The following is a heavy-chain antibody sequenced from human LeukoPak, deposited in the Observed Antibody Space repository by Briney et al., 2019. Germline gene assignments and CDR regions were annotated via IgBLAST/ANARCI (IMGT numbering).Heavy chain of an antibody. V-gene: IGHV3-43*02. D-gene: IGHD6-19*01. CDR1: GFIFGNYA. J-gene: IGHJ4*02. CDR2: ISGDGGST. CDR3: ARESETSGWYDY. Sequence: GGPLRLSCAAPGFIFGNYAIHWVRQAPGKGLEWVSLISGDGGSTFYADSVKGRFTISRDNSKNSLSLQMSSLRSEDTALYYCARESETSGWYDYWGQGTLVTVSS.